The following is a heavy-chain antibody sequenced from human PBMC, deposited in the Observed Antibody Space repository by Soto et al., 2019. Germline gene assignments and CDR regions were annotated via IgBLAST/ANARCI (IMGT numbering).Heavy chain of an antibody. D-gene: IGHD4-17*01. V-gene: IGHV1-46*01. Sequence: ASVKVSCKASGYTFTSYYMHWVRQAPGQGLEWMGIINPSGGSTSYAQKFQGRVTMTRDTSTSTVYMELSSLRSEDTAVYYCARQDYGDYHHYGMGVWGQGTTVTVSS. CDR1: GYTFTSYY. J-gene: IGHJ6*02. CDR3: ARQDYGDYHHYGMGV. CDR2: INPSGGST.